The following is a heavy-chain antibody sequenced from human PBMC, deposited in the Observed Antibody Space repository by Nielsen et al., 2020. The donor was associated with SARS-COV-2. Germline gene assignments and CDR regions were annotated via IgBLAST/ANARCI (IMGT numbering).Heavy chain of an antibody. V-gene: IGHV3-49*04. D-gene: IGHD2-21*01. CDR3: TTLWQPPAAG. J-gene: IGHJ4*02. CDR2: IRSKAYGGTT. CDR1: GFTFDDYG. Sequence: GGSLRLSCAASGFTFDDYGMSWVRQAPGKGLEWVGFIRSKAYGGTTEYAASVKGRFTISRDDSKSIAYLQMNSLKTEDTAVYYCTTLWQPPAAGWGQGTLVTVSS.